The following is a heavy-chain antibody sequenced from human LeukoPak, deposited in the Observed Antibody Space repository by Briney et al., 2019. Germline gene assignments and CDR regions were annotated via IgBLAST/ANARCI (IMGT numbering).Heavy chain of an antibody. V-gene: IGHV3-48*04. CDR2: ISTSSLNTI. Sequence: PGGSLRLSCAASGFTFSSFGMNWVRQAPGKGLEWISYISTSSLNTIHYADYVKGRFTISRDNAKNSLFLQMNSLRAEDTAVYYCARSLSTDFDYWGQGILVTVSS. CDR3: ARSLSTDFDY. J-gene: IGHJ4*02. CDR1: GFTFSSFG. D-gene: IGHD5/OR15-5a*01.